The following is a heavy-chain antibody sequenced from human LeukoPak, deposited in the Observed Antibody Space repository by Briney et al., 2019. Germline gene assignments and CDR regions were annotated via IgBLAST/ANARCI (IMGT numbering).Heavy chain of an antibody. D-gene: IGHD3-9*01. CDR2: ISSDGIKS. CDR3: AREGHYDILTGYSPLEYYFYYMDV. Sequence: GGSLRLSCAASGFTFSNYGIHWVRQTPGKGLEWVAAISSDGIKSHSADSVKGRFTISRDNSKSTLYLQMNSLRADDTALYYCAREGHYDILTGYSPLEYYFYYMDVWGKGTTVTVSS. J-gene: IGHJ6*03. V-gene: IGHV3-30*04. CDR1: GFTFSNYG.